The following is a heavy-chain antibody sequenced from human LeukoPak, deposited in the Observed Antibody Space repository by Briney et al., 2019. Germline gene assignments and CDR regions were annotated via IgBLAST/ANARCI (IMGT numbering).Heavy chain of an antibody. CDR2: ISGRGDTI. V-gene: IGHV3-23*01. D-gene: IGHD5-24*01. CDR1: GFTFSTSA. J-gene: IGHJ4*02. CDR3: AKATLATTYFDS. Sequence: GGSLRLSCAASGFTFSTSAMSWVRQAPGMGLEWVSAISGRGDTIFYADSVKGPFTVSRDNSKNTLYLQVNSLRAEETAVYYCAKATLATTYFDSWGQGTLVTVSS.